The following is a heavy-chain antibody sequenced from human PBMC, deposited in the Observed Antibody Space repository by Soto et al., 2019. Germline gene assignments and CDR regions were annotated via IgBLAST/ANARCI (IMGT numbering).Heavy chain of an antibody. Sequence: QVQLVQSGAEVKKPGASVKVSCKASGYTFTSYYMHWVRQAPGQGLEWMGIINPSGGSTSYAQKFQGRVTMTRDTSTSTVYMELSRLRSEDTAVYYCARDGRPRSHFLSGYYISSWYFDYWGQGTLVTVSS. V-gene: IGHV1-46*01. CDR1: GYTFTSYY. CDR2: INPSGGST. CDR3: ARDGRPRSHFLSGYYISSWYFDY. D-gene: IGHD3-3*02. J-gene: IGHJ4*02.